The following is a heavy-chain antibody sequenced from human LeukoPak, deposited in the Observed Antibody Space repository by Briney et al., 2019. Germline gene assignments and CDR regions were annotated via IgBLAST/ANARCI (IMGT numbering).Heavy chain of an antibody. CDR3: ARDSGVVGAILDY. Sequence: GGSLRLSCAASGFTFSSYWMNWARQAPGKGLEWVASINHNGNVNYYVDSVKGRFTISRDDSKNTLYLQMNSLRAEDTAVYYCARDSGVVGAILDYWGQGTLVTVSS. CDR1: GFTFSSYW. D-gene: IGHD1-26*01. CDR2: INHNGNVN. J-gene: IGHJ4*02. V-gene: IGHV3-7*01.